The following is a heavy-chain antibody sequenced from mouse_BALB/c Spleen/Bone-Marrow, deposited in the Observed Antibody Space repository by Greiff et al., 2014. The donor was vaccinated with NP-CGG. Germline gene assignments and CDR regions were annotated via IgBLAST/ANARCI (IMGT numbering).Heavy chain of an antibody. Sequence: VQLQQSGPELVKPGASVKITCKASGYTFTDYSLGWVRQSHGKSLEWVGSINPKNGGTIYSQKFKGKATLTVDKSSNTAYMELRSLTSEDTAVYYCARAGYYTLFAYWGQGTLVTVSA. D-gene: IGHD2-3*01. CDR2: INPKNGGT. CDR3: ARAGYYTLFAY. V-gene: IGHV1-18*01. CDR1: GYTFTDYS. J-gene: IGHJ3*01.